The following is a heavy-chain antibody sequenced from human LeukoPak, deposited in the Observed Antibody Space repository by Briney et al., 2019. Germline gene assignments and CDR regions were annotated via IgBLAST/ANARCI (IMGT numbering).Heavy chain of an antibody. Sequence: GGSLRLSCAASGFTFSDYRMTWVRQAPGKGLQWVATIEKDGSVKYYVDSVTGRSTISRDNAKPSLSLQMNSLGAEDTALYYCARLSGFTETSHFDYWGQGTLVTVSS. V-gene: IGHV3-7*01. D-gene: IGHD6-25*01. CDR2: IEKDGSVK. CDR1: GFTFSDYR. CDR3: ARLSGFTETSHFDY. J-gene: IGHJ4*02.